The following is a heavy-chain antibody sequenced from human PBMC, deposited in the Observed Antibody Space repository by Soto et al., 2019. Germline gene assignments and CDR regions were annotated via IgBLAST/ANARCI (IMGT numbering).Heavy chain of an antibody. J-gene: IGHJ6*02. CDR2: IIPIFGTA. Sequence: SVKVSCKASGGTCSSYAISWVRQAPGQGLEWMGGIIPIFGTANYAQKFQGRVTITADESTSTAYMELSSLRSDDTAVYYCARDGYYPVAPADYYYGMDVWGQGTTVTVSS. D-gene: IGHD1-26*01. CDR3: ARDGYYPVAPADYYYGMDV. CDR1: GGTCSSYA. V-gene: IGHV1-69*13.